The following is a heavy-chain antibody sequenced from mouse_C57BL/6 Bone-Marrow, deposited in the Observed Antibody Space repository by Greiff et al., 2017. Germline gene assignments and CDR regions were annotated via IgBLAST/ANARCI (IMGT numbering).Heavy chain of an antibody. CDR1: GYTFTSYW. J-gene: IGHJ4*01. V-gene: IGHV1-69*01. D-gene: IGHD2-4*01. CDR3: ARSGDYDLYAMDY. Sequence: QVQLQQPGAELVMPVASVKLSCQASGYTFTSYWMHWVKQRPGQGLEWIGELDPSDSYTNYNQKFKGNSTLTVDKSSSTAYMQLSSLTSEDSAVYYCARSGDYDLYAMDYWGQGTSVTVSS. CDR2: LDPSDSYT.